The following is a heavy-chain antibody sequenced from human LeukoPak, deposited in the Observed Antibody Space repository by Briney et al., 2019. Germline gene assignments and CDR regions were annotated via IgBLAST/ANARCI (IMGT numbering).Heavy chain of an antibody. CDR1: GVSINSGDYY. V-gene: IGHV4-30-4*01. Sequence: SQTLSPTCTVSGVSINSGDYYWSWIRQPPGKGLEWIGYIYYNGRTYYNPSLKSRVTISVDTSKNQFSLKLPSVTAVDTAVYYGARCELNYYDSSGSCLYYGMDVWGQGTTVTVSS. CDR2: IYYNGRT. D-gene: IGHD3-22*01. J-gene: IGHJ6*02. CDR3: ARCELNYYDSSGSCLYYGMDV.